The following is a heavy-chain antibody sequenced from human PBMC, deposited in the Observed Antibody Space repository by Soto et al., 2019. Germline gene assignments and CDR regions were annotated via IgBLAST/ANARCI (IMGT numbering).Heavy chain of an antibody. J-gene: IGHJ6*02. Sequence: ASVKVSCKASGYTFTSYGISWVRQAPGQGLEWMGWMGTYNGNTDYGQKFQGRVTMTTETPTSTAYMELRSLRSDDTAVYYCERVRAELGYCRGCSCLTYYYGMDVWGQXTTVTVSS. D-gene: IGHD2-15*01. CDR3: ERVRAELGYCRGCSCLTYYYGMDV. V-gene: IGHV1-18*01. CDR1: GYTFTSYG. CDR2: MGTYNGNT.